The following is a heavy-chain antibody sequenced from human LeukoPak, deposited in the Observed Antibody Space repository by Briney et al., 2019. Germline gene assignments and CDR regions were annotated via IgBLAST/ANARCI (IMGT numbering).Heavy chain of an antibody. CDR3: ARDARLWFGELSGAFDI. Sequence: SETLSLTCTVSGGSISSHYWSWIRQPPGKGLEWIGYIYYSGSTNYNPSLKSRVTISVDTSKNQFSLKLSSVTAADTAVYYCARDARLWFGELSGAFDIWGQGTMVTVSS. J-gene: IGHJ3*02. V-gene: IGHV4-59*11. D-gene: IGHD3-10*01. CDR1: GGSISSHY. CDR2: IYYSGST.